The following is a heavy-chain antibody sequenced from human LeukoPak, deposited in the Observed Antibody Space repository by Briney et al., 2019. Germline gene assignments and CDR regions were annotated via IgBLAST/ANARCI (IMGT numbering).Heavy chain of an antibody. CDR1: GGSISSGGYY. J-gene: IGHJ6*03. V-gene: IGHV4-30-2*01. CDR3: ARNLAMTPERYYYFMDV. D-gene: IGHD2-2*01. Sequence: PSETLSLTCTVSGGSISSGGYYWSWIRQPPGKGLEWIGYISHSGSTYYNPSLKSRVTISVDRSKNQFSLKLSSVTAADTAVYYCARNLAMTPERYYYFMDVWGKGTTVTVSS. CDR2: ISHSGST.